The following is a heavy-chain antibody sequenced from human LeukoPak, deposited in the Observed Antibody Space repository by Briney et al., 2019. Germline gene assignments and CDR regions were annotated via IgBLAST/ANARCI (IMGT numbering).Heavy chain of an antibody. Sequence: PSETLSLTCTVSGGSISFHYWSWIRQPPGKGLEWIGYIHLSGSTYYDPSLRSRVTISGDTSKNQFSLRLNSVTAADTAVYYCARGGFWYFDLWGRGTLVTVSS. J-gene: IGHJ2*01. CDR3: ARGGFWYFDL. V-gene: IGHV4-59*11. CDR2: IHLSGST. D-gene: IGHD3-16*01. CDR1: GGSISFHY.